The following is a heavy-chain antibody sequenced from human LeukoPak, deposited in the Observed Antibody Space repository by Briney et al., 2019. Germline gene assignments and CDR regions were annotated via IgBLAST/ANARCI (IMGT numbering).Heavy chain of an antibody. CDR3: ARDRGLYDFWSGYSGPFDY. D-gene: IGHD3-3*01. V-gene: IGHV3-33*01. Sequence: PGGSLRLSCAASGFTFSSYGMHWVRQAPGKGLEWVAVIWYDGSNKYYADSVKGRFTISRDNSKNTLYLQMGSLRAEDMAVYYCARDRGLYDFWSGYSGPFDYWGQGTLVTVSS. CDR1: GFTFSSYG. CDR2: IWYDGSNK. J-gene: IGHJ4*02.